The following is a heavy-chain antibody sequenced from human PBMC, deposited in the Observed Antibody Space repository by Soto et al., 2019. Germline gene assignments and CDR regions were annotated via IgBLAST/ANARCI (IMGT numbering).Heavy chain of an antibody. J-gene: IGHJ4*02. D-gene: IGHD6-19*01. CDR3: ARGAALAGKLDL. CDR2: ISSHGRDI. CDR1: GFTFTSDS. Sequence: GGSLRLSCEASGFTFTSDSMTWVRQAPGKGLEWVSSISSHGRDIFYADSVKGRFTISRDNAKDSLHLQMNSLTGEDSAVYYCARGAALAGKLDLWGQGALVTVSS. V-gene: IGHV3-21*06.